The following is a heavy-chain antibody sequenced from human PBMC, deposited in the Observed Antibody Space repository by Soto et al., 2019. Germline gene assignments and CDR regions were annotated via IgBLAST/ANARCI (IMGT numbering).Heavy chain of an antibody. CDR3: ASTDEGYDSGYENWFDP. CDR1: GGTFSSYT. CDR2: IIPILGIA. D-gene: IGHD5-12*01. V-gene: IGHV1-69*02. J-gene: IGHJ5*02. Sequence: ASVKVSCKASGGTFSSYTISWVRQAPGQGLEWMGRIIPILGIANYAQKFQGRVTITADKSTSTAYLELSSLRSEDTAVYYCASTDEGYDSGYENWFDPWGQGTLVTVSS.